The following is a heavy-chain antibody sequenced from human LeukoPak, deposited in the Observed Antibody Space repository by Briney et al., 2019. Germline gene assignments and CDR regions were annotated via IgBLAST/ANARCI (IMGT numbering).Heavy chain of an antibody. Sequence: SVKVSCKASGYTFTSYGISWVRQAPGQGLEWMGGIIPIFGTANYAQKFQGRVTITADESTSTAYMELSSLRSEDTAVYYCARGAAVLWFGELLTNFDYWGQGTLVTVSS. CDR2: IIPIFGTA. CDR3: ARGAAVLWFGELLTNFDY. D-gene: IGHD3-10*01. J-gene: IGHJ4*02. V-gene: IGHV1-69*13. CDR1: GYTFTSYG.